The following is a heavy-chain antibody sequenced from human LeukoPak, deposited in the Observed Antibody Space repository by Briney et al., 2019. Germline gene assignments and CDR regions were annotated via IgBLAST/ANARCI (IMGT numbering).Heavy chain of an antibody. D-gene: IGHD3-3*01. CDR2: IKQDGSEK. J-gene: IGHJ4*02. CDR1: GFTFSSYW. V-gene: IGHV3-7*01. CDR3: ASDFWSGYSDY. Sequence: GGSLRLSCAASGFTFSSYWMSWVRQAPGKGLEWVANIKQDGSEKYYVDSVKGRFTISRDNAKNSLYLQMNSLRAEDTAVHYCASDFWSGYSDYWGQGTLVTVSS.